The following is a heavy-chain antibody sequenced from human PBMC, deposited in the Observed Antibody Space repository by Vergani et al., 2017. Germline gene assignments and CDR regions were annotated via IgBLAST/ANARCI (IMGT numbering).Heavy chain of an antibody. CDR2: ISGSGGST. Sequence: EVQLLESGGGLVQPGGSLRLSCAASGFTFSSYAMSWVRQAPGKGLEWVSAISGSGGSTYYADSVKGRFTISRDNAKNSLYLQMNSLRAEDTAVYYCARVVVVVPTKGGFDYWGQGTLVTVSS. V-gene: IGHV3-23*01. J-gene: IGHJ4*02. CDR3: ARVVVVVPTKGGFDY. CDR1: GFTFSSYA. D-gene: IGHD2-2*01.